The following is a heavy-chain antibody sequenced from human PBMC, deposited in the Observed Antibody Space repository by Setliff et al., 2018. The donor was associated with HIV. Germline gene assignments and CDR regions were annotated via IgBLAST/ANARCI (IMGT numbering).Heavy chain of an antibody. D-gene: IGHD3-22*01. CDR3: ASRVYYYDSNNFLREEGFDP. Sequence: PSETLSLTCTVSGYSISSAYYWGWIRRPPGKGLEWIGNIYHSGSTYYNPSLKSRVTISVDTSKNQFSLKLSSVTAADTAVYYCASRVYYYDSNNFLREEGFDPWGQGTLVTVSS. CDR1: GYSISSAYY. CDR2: IYHSGST. J-gene: IGHJ5*02. V-gene: IGHV4-38-2*02.